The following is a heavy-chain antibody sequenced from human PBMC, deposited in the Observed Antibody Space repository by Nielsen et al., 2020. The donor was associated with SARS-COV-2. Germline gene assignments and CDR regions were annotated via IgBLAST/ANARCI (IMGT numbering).Heavy chain of an antibody. CDR3: ARDLSAAAGKSYGMDV. J-gene: IGHJ6*02. V-gene: IGHV3-33*08. CDR1: GFMFSNDW. CDR2: IWYDGSNK. D-gene: IGHD6-13*01. Sequence: GESLKISCAASGFMFSNDWMSWVRLAPGKGLEWVAVIWYDGSNKYYADSVKGRFTISRDNSKNTLYLQMNSLRAEDTAVYYCARDLSAAAGKSYGMDVWGQGTTVTVSS.